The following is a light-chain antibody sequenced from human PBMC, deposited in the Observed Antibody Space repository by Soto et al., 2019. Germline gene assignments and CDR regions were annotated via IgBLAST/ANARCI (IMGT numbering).Light chain of an antibody. CDR1: SSNIGAGYD. J-gene: IGLJ1*01. CDR3: QSYDSSMSGYV. V-gene: IGLV1-40*01. CDR2: GNS. Sequence: HSVLTQPPSVSWSPGQKVTISCTGSSSNIGAGYDVNWYHQLPGTAPKLLIHGNSNRPSGVPDRFSGSKSGTSASLAITGLQDEDEADYFCQSYDSSMSGYVLGTWTEVTVL.